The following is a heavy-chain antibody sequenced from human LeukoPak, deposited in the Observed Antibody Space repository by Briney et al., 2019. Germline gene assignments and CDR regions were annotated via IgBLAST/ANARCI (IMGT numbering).Heavy chain of an antibody. Sequence: GASVKVSCKVSGYTLTELSMHWVRQAPGKGLEWMGGFDPEDGETIYAQKFQGRVTMTEDTSTDTAYMELSSLRSEDTAVYYCATDKLLTRELALNDAFDIWGQGTMVTVSS. J-gene: IGHJ3*02. CDR3: ATDKLLTRELALNDAFDI. V-gene: IGHV1-24*01. CDR1: GYTLTELS. CDR2: FDPEDGET. D-gene: IGHD1-26*01.